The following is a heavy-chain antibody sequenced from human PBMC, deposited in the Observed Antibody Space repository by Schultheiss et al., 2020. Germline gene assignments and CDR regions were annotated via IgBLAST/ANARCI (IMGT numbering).Heavy chain of an antibody. Sequence: GGSLRLSCAASGFTFSSYSMNWVRQAPGKGLEWVSSISSSSSYIYYADSVKGRFTITRDNAKNSLYLQMNSLRAEDTAVYYCARGVVPAAIYVYYFDYWGQGTLVTVSS. J-gene: IGHJ4*02. D-gene: IGHD2-2*02. V-gene: IGHV3-21*01. CDR3: ARGVVPAAIYVYYFDY. CDR2: ISSSSSYI. CDR1: GFTFSSYS.